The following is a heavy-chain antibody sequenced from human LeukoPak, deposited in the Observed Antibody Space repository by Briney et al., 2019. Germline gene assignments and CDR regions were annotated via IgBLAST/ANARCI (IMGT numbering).Heavy chain of an antibody. Sequence: GGSLRLSCAASGFTFSSYSMNWVRQAPGKGLEWVSYISSSSSTVYYADSVKGRFTISRDNAKNSLYLQMNSLRAEDTAVYYCARDPSLYDSSGYDAFDIWGQGTMVTVSS. J-gene: IGHJ3*02. CDR1: GFTFSSYS. CDR3: ARDPSLYDSSGYDAFDI. V-gene: IGHV3-48*04. D-gene: IGHD3-22*01. CDR2: ISSSSSTV.